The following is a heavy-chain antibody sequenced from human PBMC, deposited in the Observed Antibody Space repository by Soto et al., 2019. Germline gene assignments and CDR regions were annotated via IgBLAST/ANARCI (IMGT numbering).Heavy chain of an antibody. CDR2: IYYSGST. CDR1: GGSISSYY. CDR3: AREGQSTIFGVVAPGGMDV. D-gene: IGHD3-3*01. V-gene: IGHV4-59*01. Sequence: SETLSLTCTVSGGSISSYYWSWIRQPPGKGLEWIGYIYYSGSTNYNPSLKSRVTISVDTSKNQFSLKLSSVTAADTAVYYCAREGQSTIFGVVAPGGMDVWGQGTTVTVSS. J-gene: IGHJ6*02.